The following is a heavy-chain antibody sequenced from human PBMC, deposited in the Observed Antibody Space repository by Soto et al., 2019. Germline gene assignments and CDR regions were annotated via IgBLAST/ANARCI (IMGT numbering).Heavy chain of an antibody. CDR1: GFTFSNYA. CDR2: ISGSGGST. V-gene: IGHV3-23*01. D-gene: IGHD6-13*01. CDR3: AKDQGFSWCEIDY. Sequence: EVQLLESGGGLVQPGGSLRLSCAASGFTFSNYAVTWVRQAPGKGLEWVSTISGSGGSTYYADSVKGRFTISRDNSKNTLYLQMNSLRAEDTAVYYCAKDQGFSWCEIDYWGQGTLVTVSS. J-gene: IGHJ4*02.